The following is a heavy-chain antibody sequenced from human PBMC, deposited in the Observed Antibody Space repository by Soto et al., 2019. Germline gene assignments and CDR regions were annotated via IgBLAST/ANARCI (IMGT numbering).Heavy chain of an antibody. Sequence: QVQLVQSGAEVKKPGSSVKVFCKASGGTFTNYAVSWVRQAPGQGLEWMGGIIPVFGTANYAQKLQGRVTITADESTSTTYMDLTSLRSDDTAVYYCASGSSGWYYFDYWGQGTLITVSS. CDR3: ASGSSGWYYFDY. CDR1: GGTFTNYA. CDR2: IIPVFGTA. D-gene: IGHD6-19*01. J-gene: IGHJ4*02. V-gene: IGHV1-69*12.